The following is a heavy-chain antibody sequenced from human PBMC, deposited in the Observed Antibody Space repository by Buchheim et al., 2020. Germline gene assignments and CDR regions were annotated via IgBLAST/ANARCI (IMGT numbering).Heavy chain of an antibody. D-gene: IGHD3-3*01. CDR1: GFTFSSYG. CDR3: ARDKQYNYDFWSGYSYYFDY. J-gene: IGHJ4*02. CDR2: IWYDGSNK. V-gene: IGHV3-33*01. Sequence: QVQLVESGGGVVQPGRSLRLSCAASGFTFSSYGMHWVRQAPGKGLEWVAVIWYDGSNKYYADSVKGRFTISGDNPKNTLYLQMNSLRAEDTAVYYCARDKQYNYDFWSGYSYYFDYWGQGTL.